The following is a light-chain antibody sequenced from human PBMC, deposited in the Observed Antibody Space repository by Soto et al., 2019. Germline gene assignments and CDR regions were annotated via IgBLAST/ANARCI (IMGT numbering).Light chain of an antibody. CDR3: QQAFSFPYT. J-gene: IGKJ2*01. Sequence: IPMTQSPSSVYASVGDRVTITCRASQSISSWLAWYQQKPGKAPKVLIYAASSLQSGVPSRFSGSGSGTDFTLTISSLQPEDFATYFCQQAFSFPYTFGQGTKLDIQ. CDR2: AAS. CDR1: QSISSW. V-gene: IGKV1-12*01.